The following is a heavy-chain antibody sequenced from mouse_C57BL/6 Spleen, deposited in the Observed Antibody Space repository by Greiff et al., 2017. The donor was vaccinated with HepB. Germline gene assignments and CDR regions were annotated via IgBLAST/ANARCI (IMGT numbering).Heavy chain of an antibody. CDR3: ARGYDRDAMDY. J-gene: IGHJ4*01. V-gene: IGHV3-6*01. Sequence: EVQLVESGPGLVKPSQSLSLTCSVTGYSITSGYYWNWIRQFPGNKLEWMGYISYDGSNNYNPSLKNRISITRDTSKNQFFLKLNSVTTEDTATYYCARGYDRDAMDYWGQGTSVTVSS. CDR1: GYSITSGYY. D-gene: IGHD2-2*01. CDR2: ISYDGSN.